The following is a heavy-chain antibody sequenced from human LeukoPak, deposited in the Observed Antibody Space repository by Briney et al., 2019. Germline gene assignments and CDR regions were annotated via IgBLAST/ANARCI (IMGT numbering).Heavy chain of an antibody. Sequence: SETLSLTCAVSGGSISSGGYSWSWIRQPPGKGLEWIGYIYHSGSTYYNPSLKSRVTISVDRSKNQFSLKLSSVTAADTAVYYCARVRNYGDFPHLDYWGQGTLVTVSS. CDR2: IYHSGST. D-gene: IGHD4-17*01. CDR3: ARVRNYGDFPHLDY. V-gene: IGHV4-30-2*01. CDR1: GGSISSGGYS. J-gene: IGHJ4*02.